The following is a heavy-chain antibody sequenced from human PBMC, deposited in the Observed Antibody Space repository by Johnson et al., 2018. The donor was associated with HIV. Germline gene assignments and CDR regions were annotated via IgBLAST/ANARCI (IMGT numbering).Heavy chain of an antibody. Sequence: QVQLVEFGGGVVQPGRSLRLSCAASGFTFSSYAMHWVRQAPGKGLEWVAVISYDGSNKYYAESVKGRLTISRDNSQNTLYFQMNSLRADDTAVYYCAREDMEWGAFDIWGQGTMVTVSS. CDR2: ISYDGSNK. CDR3: AREDMEWGAFDI. CDR1: GFTFSSYA. J-gene: IGHJ3*02. V-gene: IGHV3-30*14. D-gene: IGHD3-3*01.